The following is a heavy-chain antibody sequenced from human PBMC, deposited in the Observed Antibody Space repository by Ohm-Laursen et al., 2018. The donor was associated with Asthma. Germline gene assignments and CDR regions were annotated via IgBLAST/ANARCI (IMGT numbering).Heavy chain of an antibody. Sequence: SDTLSLTCAVYGGSFSGYYWSWIRQPPGKGLEWIGYISYSGSTNSNPSLKSRVTISVDTSKNEFSLKLSSVTAADTAVYYCARDDYSDHGMDVWGQGTTVTVSS. CDR1: GGSFSGYY. CDR3: ARDDYSDHGMDV. J-gene: IGHJ6*02. D-gene: IGHD4-11*01. V-gene: IGHV4-59*12. CDR2: ISYSGST.